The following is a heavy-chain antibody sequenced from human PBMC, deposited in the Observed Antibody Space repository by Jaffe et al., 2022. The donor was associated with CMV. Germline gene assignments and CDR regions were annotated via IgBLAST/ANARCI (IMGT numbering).Heavy chain of an antibody. CDR2: INPNSGGT. CDR3: AREGLWFGESIRYNWFDP. D-gene: IGHD3-10*01. V-gene: IGHV1-2*02. J-gene: IGHJ5*02. Sequence: QVQLVQSGAEVKKPGASVKVSCKASGYTFTGYYMHWVRQAPGQGLEWMGWINPNSGGTNYAQKFQGRVTMTRDTSISTAYMELSRLRSDDTAVYYCAREGLWFGESIRYNWFDPWGQGTLVTVSS. CDR1: GYTFTGYY.